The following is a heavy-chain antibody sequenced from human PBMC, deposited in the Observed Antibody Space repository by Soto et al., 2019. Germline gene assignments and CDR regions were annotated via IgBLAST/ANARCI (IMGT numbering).Heavy chain of an antibody. Sequence: GGSLRLSCAASGFTFSSYEMDWVRQAPGKGLEWVAHISSSSTITYYGDSVKGRFTISRDNADNSLYLQMNSLRAEDAAVYYCTKEKAVIHSGYDAFDIWGRGTMVTVSS. CDR3: TKEKAVIHSGYDAFDI. V-gene: IGHV3-48*03. J-gene: IGHJ3*02. CDR1: GFTFSSYE. CDR2: ISSSSTIT. D-gene: IGHD5-12*01.